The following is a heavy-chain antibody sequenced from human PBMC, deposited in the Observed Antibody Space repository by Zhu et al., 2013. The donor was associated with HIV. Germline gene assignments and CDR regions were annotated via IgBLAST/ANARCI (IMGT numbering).Heavy chain of an antibody. J-gene: IGHJ6*02. D-gene: IGHD4-17*01. Sequence: QVQLVQSGAEVKKPGSSVKVSCKASGGTFSSYAISWVRQAPGQGLEWMGGIIPIFGTANYAQKFQGRVTITADESTSTAYMELSSLRSEDTAVYYCARDLAAVTTSVKYYYYGMDVWGQGTTVTVSS. CDR1: GGTFSSYA. CDR2: IIPIFGTA. CDR3: ARDLAAVTTSVKYYYYGMDV. V-gene: IGHV1-69*01.